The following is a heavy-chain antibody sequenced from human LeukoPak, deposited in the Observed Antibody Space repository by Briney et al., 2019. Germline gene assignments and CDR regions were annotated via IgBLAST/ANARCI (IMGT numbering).Heavy chain of an antibody. V-gene: IGHV4-34*01. Sequence: PSETLSLTCDIYGESFTDYHFSWIRQPPGKGLEWIGEISHGEGTNYSPSLKSRVTISLDTSKNQFSLKLTSVTAADTAVYYCARGPDSRKAGYWGPGTLVTVSS. D-gene: IGHD1-14*01. CDR1: GESFTDYH. CDR3: ARGPDSRKAGY. CDR2: ISHGEGT. J-gene: IGHJ4*02.